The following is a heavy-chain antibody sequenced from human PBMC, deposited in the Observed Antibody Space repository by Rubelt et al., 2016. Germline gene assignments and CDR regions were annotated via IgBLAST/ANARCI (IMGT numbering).Heavy chain of an antibody. J-gene: IGHJ6*02. D-gene: IGHD1-1*01. CDR1: GGSISSSSYY. Sequence: QLQLQESGPGLVKPSETLSLTCTVSGGSISSSSYYWGWIRQPPGKGLEWIGSIYYSGSTYYNPSLKSRVTISVATSKNQYSLKRSSVTAADTAVYYCARGTTGTTSGMDVWGQGTTVTVSS. CDR2: IYYSGST. V-gene: IGHV4-39*01. CDR3: ARGTTGTTSGMDV.